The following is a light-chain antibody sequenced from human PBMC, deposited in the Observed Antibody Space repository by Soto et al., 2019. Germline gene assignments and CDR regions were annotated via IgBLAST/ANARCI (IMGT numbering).Light chain of an antibody. CDR3: MQSIEPPFT. J-gene: IGKJ3*01. CDR2: EVS. Sequence: VVMTQTPLSLSVTPGQPATISCKSSQTLLHTDGKTYLYWYLQKPGQSPQLLIYEVSSRFSGVSDRFTGSGSGTDFTLKISRVEAADVGIYYCMQSIEPPFTFGPGTRVDIK. V-gene: IGKV2D-29*02. CDR1: QTLLHTDGKTY.